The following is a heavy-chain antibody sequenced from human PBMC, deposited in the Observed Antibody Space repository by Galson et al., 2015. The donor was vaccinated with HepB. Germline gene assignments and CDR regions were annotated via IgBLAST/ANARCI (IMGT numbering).Heavy chain of an antibody. CDR1: GFIFSIYG. V-gene: IGHV3-30*18. CDR3: AKEHRPGYCSSTSCSLYYYYYYMDV. Sequence: LKLSCKAPGFIFSIYGMHWVRQAPGEGLEWVAVKSYDESNKYYADSMKGRFTISRDNSKNTLYLQMNSLRAEDTAVYYCAKEHRPGYCSSTSCSLYYYYYYMDVWGKGTTVTVSS. J-gene: IGHJ6*03. D-gene: IGHD2-2*01. CDR2: KSYDESNK.